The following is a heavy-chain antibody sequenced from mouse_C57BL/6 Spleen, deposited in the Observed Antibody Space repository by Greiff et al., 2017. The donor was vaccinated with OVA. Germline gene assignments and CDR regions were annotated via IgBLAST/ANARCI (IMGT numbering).Heavy chain of an antibody. Sequence: VQLQQSGPELVKPGASVKISCKASGYSFTDYNMNWVKQSHGKSLEWIGVINPNYGTTSYNQKFKGKATLTVDQSSSTAYMQLNSLTSEDSAVYYCARREGLTTVVATGAMDYWGQGTSVTVSS. V-gene: IGHV1-39*01. CDR2: INPNYGTT. CDR1: GYSFTDYN. CDR3: ARREGLTTVVATGAMDY. D-gene: IGHD1-1*01. J-gene: IGHJ4*01.